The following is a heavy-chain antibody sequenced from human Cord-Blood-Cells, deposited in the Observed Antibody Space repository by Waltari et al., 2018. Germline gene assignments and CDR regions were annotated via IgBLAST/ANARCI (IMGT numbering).Heavy chain of an antibody. J-gene: IGHJ4*02. CDR3: ASRSSSWYFDY. Sequence: QLQLQESGPGLVKPSETLSLTCSVSGGSISSSSYYWGWIRQPPGKGLEWIGSFYYSGSTYYNPSLTSRVTISVDTSQNPFSLKLSSVTAADTAVYYCASRSSSWYFDYWGQGTLVTVSS. CDR1: GGSISSSSYY. D-gene: IGHD6-13*01. CDR2: FYYSGST. V-gene: IGHV4-39*01.